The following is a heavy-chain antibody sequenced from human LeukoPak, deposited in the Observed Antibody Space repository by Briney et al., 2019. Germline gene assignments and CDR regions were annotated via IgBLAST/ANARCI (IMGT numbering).Heavy chain of an antibody. V-gene: IGHV1-69*13. CDR3: ARVERGVVLDY. CDR1: GGTFSSYA. Sequence: GASVKVSCKASGGTFSSYAISWVRQAPGQGLEWMGGIIPIFGTANYAQEFQGRVTITADESTSTAYMELSSLRSEDTAVYYCARVERGVVLDYWGQGTLVTVSS. J-gene: IGHJ4*02. D-gene: IGHD5-24*01. CDR2: IIPIFGTA.